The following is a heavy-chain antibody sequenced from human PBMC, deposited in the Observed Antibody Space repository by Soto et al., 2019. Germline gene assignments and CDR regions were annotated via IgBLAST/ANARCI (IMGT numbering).Heavy chain of an antibody. CDR2: INHSGST. D-gene: IGHD6-19*01. J-gene: IGHJ4*01. CDR1: GGSFSCYY. Sequence: SETLSLTCAVYGGSFSCYYWSWIRQPPGKGLEWIGEINHSGSTFYNPSLKSRITISVDTSNNQFSLKLTSVTAADTAVYYCARVHVMVVAGSTFDYWGHGTLVTVSS. CDR3: ARVHVMVVAGSTFDY. V-gene: IGHV4-34*01.